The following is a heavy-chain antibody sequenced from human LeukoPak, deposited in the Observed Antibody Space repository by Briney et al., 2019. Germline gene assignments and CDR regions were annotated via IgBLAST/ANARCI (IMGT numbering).Heavy chain of an antibody. CDR3: ARGWSYDILTGYYY. CDR2: ISTYNGNT. D-gene: IGHD3-9*01. CDR1: GYTFTSYG. J-gene: IGHJ4*02. V-gene: IGHV1-18*01. Sequence: ASVKVSCKASGYTFTSYGISWVRQAPGQGLEWMGWISTYNGNTNYAQKLQGRVTMTTDTSTSTAYMELRSLRSDDTAVYYCARGWSYDILTGYYYWGQGTLVTVSS.